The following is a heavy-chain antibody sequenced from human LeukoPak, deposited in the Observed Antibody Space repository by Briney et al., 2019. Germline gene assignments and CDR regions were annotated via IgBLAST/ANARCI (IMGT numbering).Heavy chain of an antibody. V-gene: IGHV1-2*02. Sequence: ASVKVSSKASGYTFTGYYLHWVRQAPGQGLEWMGWINPKSGGTNYAQKFQGRVTMTRDTSISTAYMELDSLRYDDTAVYYCARVTSDYCDFWGQGTLVTVSS. J-gene: IGHJ4*02. CDR2: INPKSGGT. CDR3: ARVTSDYCDF. D-gene: IGHD3-10*01. CDR1: GYTFTGYY.